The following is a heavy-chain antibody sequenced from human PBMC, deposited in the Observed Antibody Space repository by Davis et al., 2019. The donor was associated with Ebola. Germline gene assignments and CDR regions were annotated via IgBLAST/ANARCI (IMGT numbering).Heavy chain of an antibody. CDR2: INSDGSST. CDR3: AKGVRALDWYFDL. J-gene: IGHJ2*01. D-gene: IGHD3-3*01. CDR1: GFTFSSYW. V-gene: IGHV3-74*01. Sequence: GESLKISCAASGFTFSSYWMHWVRQAPGKGLVWVSRINSDGSSTSYADSVKGRFTISRDNAKNTLYLQMNSLRAEDTAVYYCAKGVRALDWYFDLWGRGTLVTVSS.